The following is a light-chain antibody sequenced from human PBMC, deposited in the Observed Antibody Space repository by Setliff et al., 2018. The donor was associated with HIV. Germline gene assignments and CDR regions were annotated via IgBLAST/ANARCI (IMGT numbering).Light chain of an antibody. CDR3: GTWDTGLSNFV. CDR1: LSNIRTTY. CDR2: DND. V-gene: IGLV1-51*01. J-gene: IGLJ1*01. Sequence: QSVLTQPPSVSAAPGQKVTISCSGTLSNIRTTYVSWYKQLPGRAPKLLLYDNDKRPSDTPDRFSGSKYGTSAILDITALQTGDEADYYCGTWDTGLSNFVFGSGTKVTV.